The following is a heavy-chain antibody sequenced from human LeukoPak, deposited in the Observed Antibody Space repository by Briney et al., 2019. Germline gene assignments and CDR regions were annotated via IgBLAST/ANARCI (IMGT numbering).Heavy chain of an antibody. CDR3: AREISSCSGGNCYSKFDC. CDR1: GFTFGNHA. V-gene: IGHV3-30*04. J-gene: IGHJ4*02. CDR2: ISYDGSSE. D-gene: IGHD2-15*01. Sequence: GGSLRLSCAVSGFTFGNHAMHWVRQAPGKGLERVSKISYDGSSELYTDSVKGRFTISRDNSKSTLYLQMNSLRPEDTAVYYCAREISSCSGGNCYSKFDCWGQGTLVTVSS.